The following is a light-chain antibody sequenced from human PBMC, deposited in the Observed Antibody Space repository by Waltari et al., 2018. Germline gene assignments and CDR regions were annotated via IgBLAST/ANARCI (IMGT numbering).Light chain of an antibody. J-gene: IGLJ3*02. CDR1: SGPRTYA. CDR2: LNRDGSH. V-gene: IGLV4-69*01. CDR3: NSRDTSTNRWV. Sequence: QLVLTQSPSASASLGAPVTLTCTLSSGPRTYAIACAPPQPGKGPRYLMKLNRDGSHSKGDGIPDRFSGSSSGAERYLTISSLQSEDEADYYCNSRDTSTNRWVFGGGTKLTVL.